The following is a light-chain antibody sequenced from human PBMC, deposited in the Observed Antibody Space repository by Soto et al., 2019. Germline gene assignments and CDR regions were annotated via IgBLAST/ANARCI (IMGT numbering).Light chain of an antibody. J-gene: IGKJ1*01. Sequence: EIVLTQSPGTLSLSPGERATLSCRASQSVSSRSLAWYQQKPGQAPRLLIYGASSRATGTPDRFSGSGSGTDFTLTISRLEPEDFAVYYCHQYGSSPQTFGQGTKVDIK. V-gene: IGKV3-20*01. CDR1: QSVSSRS. CDR2: GAS. CDR3: HQYGSSPQT.